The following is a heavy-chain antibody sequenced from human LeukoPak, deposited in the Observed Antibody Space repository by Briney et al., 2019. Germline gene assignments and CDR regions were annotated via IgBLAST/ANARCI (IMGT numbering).Heavy chain of an antibody. CDR3: ARSLRYSYGYYFDY. CDR1: GFTFSSYA. CDR2: ISGSAGST. Sequence: PGGSLRLSCAASGFTFSSYAMSWVRQAPGKGLEWVSAISGSAGSTYYADSVKGRFTISRDNSKNTLYLQMNSLRAEDTAVYYCARSLRYSYGYYFDYWGQGTLVTVSS. D-gene: IGHD5-18*01. V-gene: IGHV3-23*01. J-gene: IGHJ4*02.